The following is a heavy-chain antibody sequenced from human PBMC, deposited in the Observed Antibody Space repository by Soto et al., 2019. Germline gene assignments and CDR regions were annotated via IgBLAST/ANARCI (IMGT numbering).Heavy chain of an antibody. CDR3: AKGGYTFAYE. J-gene: IGHJ4*02. Sequence: GGSLRLSCAASGFTFSSYAMHWVRQAPGKGLEYVSAISSNGGSTYYANSVKGRFTISRDNSKNTLYLQMTSLRADDTAVYYCAKGGYTFAYEWGQGALVTVSS. CDR2: ISSNGGST. CDR1: GFTFSSYA. D-gene: IGHD5-18*01. V-gene: IGHV3-64*01.